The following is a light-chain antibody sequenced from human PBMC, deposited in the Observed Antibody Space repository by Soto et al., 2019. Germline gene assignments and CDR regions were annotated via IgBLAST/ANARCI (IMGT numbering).Light chain of an antibody. J-gene: IGLJ1*01. CDR3: FSYAGAGTFV. Sequence: QSVLTQPASVSGSPGQSITISCTGTSSDIWDYNLVSWFQQHPGKAPKLFIYEVNRRPSGVSDRLSGSKSANTASLTISGLQAEDEADYYCFSYAGAGTFVFGTGTKVTVL. CDR1: SSDIWDYNL. V-gene: IGLV2-23*02. CDR2: EVN.